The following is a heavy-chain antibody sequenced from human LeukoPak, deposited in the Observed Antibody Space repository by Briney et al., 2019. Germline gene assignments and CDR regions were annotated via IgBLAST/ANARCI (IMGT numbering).Heavy chain of an antibody. D-gene: IGHD2-8*01. J-gene: IGHJ6*03. CDR3: ARATKDIVLMVGYYYYMDV. CDR1: GYTFTGYY. Sequence: ASVKVSCKASGYTFTGYYMHWVRQAPGQGLEWMGWINPNSGGTNYAQKFQGRVTMTRDTSISTAYMELSRLRSDDTAVYYCARATKDIVLMVGYYYYMDVWGEGTTVTVSS. V-gene: IGHV1-2*02. CDR2: INPNSGGT.